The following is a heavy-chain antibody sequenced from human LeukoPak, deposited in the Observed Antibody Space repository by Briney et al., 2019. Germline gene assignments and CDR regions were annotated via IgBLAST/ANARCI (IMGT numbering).Heavy chain of an antibody. CDR3: AKDGSFGDYGDYFDY. CDR1: GFTFSSYA. CDR2: ISGSGGST. D-gene: IGHD4-17*01. J-gene: IGHJ4*02. V-gene: IGHV3-23*01. Sequence: GGSLRLSCAASGFTFSSYAMSWVRQAPGKGLEWVSAISGSGGSTYYADFVKGRFTISRDNSKNTLYLQMNSLRAVDTAVYYCAKDGSFGDYGDYFDYWGQGTLVTVSS.